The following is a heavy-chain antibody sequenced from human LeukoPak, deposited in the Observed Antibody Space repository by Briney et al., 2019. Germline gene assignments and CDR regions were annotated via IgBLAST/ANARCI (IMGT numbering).Heavy chain of an antibody. CDR1: GYTFTSYD. V-gene: IGHV1-8*01. CDR3: ARVTRLRAYYDSSGYRLGY. J-gene: IGHJ4*02. Sequence: ASVKVSCKASGYTFTSYDINWVRQATGQGLEWMGWMNPNSGNTGYAQKFQGRVTMTRNTSISTAYMELSSLRSEDTAVYYCARVTRLRAYYDSSGYRLGYWGQGTLVTVSS. D-gene: IGHD3-22*01. CDR2: MNPNSGNT.